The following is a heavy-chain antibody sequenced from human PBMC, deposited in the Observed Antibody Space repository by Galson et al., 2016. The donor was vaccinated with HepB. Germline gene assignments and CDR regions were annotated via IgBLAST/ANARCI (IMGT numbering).Heavy chain of an antibody. V-gene: IGHV4-59*02. CDR1: GGSVNSDY. Sequence: SETLSLTCSVSGGSVNSDYWSWVRRPPGMGLEWIGYGHYSGSTNYSPSLKSRVSILLDTSKNQYSLRLTSVTAADTAVYYCARVRHIAAAGSFNDHSLDVWGHGTTVTVS. D-gene: IGHD6-13*01. CDR2: GHYSGST. J-gene: IGHJ6*02. CDR3: ARVRHIAAAGSFNDHSLDV.